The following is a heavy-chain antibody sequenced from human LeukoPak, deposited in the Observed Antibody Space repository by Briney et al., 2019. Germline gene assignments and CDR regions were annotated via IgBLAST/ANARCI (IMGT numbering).Heavy chain of an antibody. CDR1: GGSIINHN. CDR3: ARWVYYYDSTGYYYGWFDP. CDR2: IYSSGST. D-gene: IGHD3-22*01. V-gene: IGHV4-59*11. Sequence: SETLSLTCSVSGGSIINHNWSWIRQPPGKGLEWIGYIYSSGSTNYNPSLKSRVTISVDRSKNQFSLKLSSVTAADTAVYYCARWVYYYDSTGYYYGWFDPWGQGTLVTVSS. J-gene: IGHJ5*02.